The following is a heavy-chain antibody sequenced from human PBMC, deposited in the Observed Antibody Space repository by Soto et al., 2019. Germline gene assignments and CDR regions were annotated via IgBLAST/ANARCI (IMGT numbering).Heavy chain of an antibody. V-gene: IGHV1-69*08. J-gene: IGHJ3*01. D-gene: IGHD3-3*01. Sequence: QVQLVQSGAEVRKPGSSVKVSCKAPGGTFSTYIISWVRQAPGQGLEWMGRIIPIPDITNYAQKFQGRVTVTADRSPSTPYMELTSLKSEDTAVSYCARDRITTRGDAFDLWGQGTMVTVSS. CDR2: IIPIPDIT. CDR1: GGTFSTYI. CDR3: ARDRITTRGDAFDL.